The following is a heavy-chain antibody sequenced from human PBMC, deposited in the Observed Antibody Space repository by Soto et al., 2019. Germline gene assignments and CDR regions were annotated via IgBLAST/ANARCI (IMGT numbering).Heavy chain of an antibody. V-gene: IGHV3-30*03. D-gene: IGHD5-12*01. Sequence: QVQLVESGGGGVQLGRSLRLSCAASGFFFNSYGRHWIRQAPGKGLGWVAVISYDGSNIFYADSVKGRFTISRDNSNNTLYLQMNSLRGDDTAVYYCARGVRGVATIAIGFYLDYWGQGTLVTTSS. CDR2: ISYDGSNI. CDR3: ARGVRGVATIAIGFYLDY. CDR1: GFFFNSYG. J-gene: IGHJ4*02.